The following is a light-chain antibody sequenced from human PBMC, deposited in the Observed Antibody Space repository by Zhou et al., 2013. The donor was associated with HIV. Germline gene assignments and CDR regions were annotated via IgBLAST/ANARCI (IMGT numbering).Light chain of an antibody. CDR2: GAS. J-gene: IGKJ2*04. Sequence: EIVLTQSPGTLSLSPGERATLSCRASQSISRSYLAWYQQKPGQAPRLLIYGASSRATGIPDRFSGSGSGTDFTLTISRLEPEDFAVYYCQQYNQWCSFGQGTKLEIK. CDR3: QQYNQWCS. CDR1: QSISRSY. V-gene: IGKV3-20*01.